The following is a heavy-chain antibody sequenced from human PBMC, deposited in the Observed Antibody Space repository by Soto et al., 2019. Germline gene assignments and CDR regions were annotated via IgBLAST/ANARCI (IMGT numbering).Heavy chain of an antibody. CDR3: ARAQDYYALGVIDY. CDR2: IKQDGSEK. V-gene: IGHV3-7*01. Sequence: GGSLRLSCAASGFTFSSYWMSWVRQAPGKGLEWVANIKQDGSEKYYVDSVKGRFTISRDNSKNSLYLRMNSLRAEDTAVYYCARAQDYYALGVIDYWGQGTLVTVSS. D-gene: IGHD3-10*01. J-gene: IGHJ4*02. CDR1: GFTFSSYW.